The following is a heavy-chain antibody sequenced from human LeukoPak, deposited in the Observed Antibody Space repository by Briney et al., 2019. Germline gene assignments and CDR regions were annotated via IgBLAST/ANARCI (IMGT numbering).Heavy chain of an antibody. CDR1: GFTFSSYA. V-gene: IGHV3-7*01. Sequence: GGSLRLSCAASGFTFSSYAMHWVRQAPGKGLEWVANIKQDGSEKYYVDSVKGRFTISGDNAKNSLYLQMNSLRAEDTAVYYCARRYFDYWGQGTLVTVSS. CDR3: ARRYFDY. J-gene: IGHJ4*02. CDR2: IKQDGSEK.